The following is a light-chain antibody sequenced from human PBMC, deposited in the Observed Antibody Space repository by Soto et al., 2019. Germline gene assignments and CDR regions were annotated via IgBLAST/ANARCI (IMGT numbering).Light chain of an antibody. CDR3: QSYDNTIWV. J-gene: IGLJ3*02. V-gene: IGLV6-57*01. CDR2: DDA. CDR1: SGSIASTF. Sequence: NFMLTQPHSVSESPGKTVTISCTRSSGSIASTFVQWYQQRPGRSPTTVIYDDAQRPSGVPDRFRASIDSSSNSASLTIFGLTTEDEADYYCQSYDNTIWVFGGGTKLTVL.